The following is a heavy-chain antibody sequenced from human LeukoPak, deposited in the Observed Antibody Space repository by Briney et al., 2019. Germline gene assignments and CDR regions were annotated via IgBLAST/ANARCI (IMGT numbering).Heavy chain of an antibody. CDR1: GFTFSSYW. D-gene: IGHD1-26*01. J-gene: IGHJ4*02. V-gene: IGHV3-7*05. CDR2: IKQDGSEK. Sequence: GGSLRLSCAASGFTFSSYWMSWVRQAPGKGLGWVANIKQDGSEKYYVDSVKGRIIISRDNAKNSLYLQMNSLRAEDTAVYYCARLTGSYYPYWGQGTLVTVSS. CDR3: ARLTGSYYPY.